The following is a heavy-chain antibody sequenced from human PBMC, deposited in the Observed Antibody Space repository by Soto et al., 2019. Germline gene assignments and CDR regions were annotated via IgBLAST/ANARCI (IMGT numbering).Heavy chain of an antibody. CDR1: GFTFSSYG. J-gene: IGHJ3*02. CDR3: ARGSYSSSWYDAFDI. D-gene: IGHD6-13*01. CDR2: IWYDGSNK. Sequence: QVQLVESGGGVVQPGRSLRLSCAASGFTFSSYGIHWVRQAPGKGLEWVAVIWYDGSNKYYADSVKGRVTISRDNSKNTLYLQMNSLRAEDTAVYYCARGSYSSSWYDAFDIWGQGTMFTVSS. V-gene: IGHV3-33*01.